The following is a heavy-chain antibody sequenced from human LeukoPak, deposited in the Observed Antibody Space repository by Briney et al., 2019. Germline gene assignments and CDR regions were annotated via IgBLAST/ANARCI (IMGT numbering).Heavy chain of an antibody. V-gene: IGHV3-74*01. CDR3: ARDYDSSGYFLPLL. D-gene: IGHD3-22*01. CDR1: GFTFSSYW. CDR2: INSDGSST. J-gene: IGHJ4*02. Sequence: GGSLRLSCAASGFTFSSYWMHWVRHAPGKGLVWVSRINSDGSSTSYADSVKGRFTISRDNAKNTLYLQMNSLRAEDTAVYYCARDYDSSGYFLPLLWGQGTLVTVSS.